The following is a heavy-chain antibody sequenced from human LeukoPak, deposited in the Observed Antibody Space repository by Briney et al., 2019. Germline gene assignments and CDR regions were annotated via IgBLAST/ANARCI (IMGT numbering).Heavy chain of an antibody. CDR2: ISGSGGNT. CDR3: ASQKANFYDSSGDV. V-gene: IGHV3-23*01. Sequence: GGSLRLSCAASGFTFSSYAMSWVRQAPGKGLEWVSGISGSGGNTYYADSVKGRFTIFRDNSKNMLYLQMNSLRAEDTALYYCASQKANFYDSSGDVWGQGTTVTVSS. D-gene: IGHD3-22*01. CDR1: GFTFSSYA. J-gene: IGHJ6*02.